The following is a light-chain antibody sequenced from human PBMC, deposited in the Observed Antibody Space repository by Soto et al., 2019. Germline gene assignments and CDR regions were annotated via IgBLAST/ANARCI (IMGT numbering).Light chain of an antibody. J-gene: IGKJ1*01. CDR1: QSISSW. V-gene: IGKV1-5*03. CDR2: KAS. CDR3: QQYNSYPWS. Sequence: DTQMTQSPSTLSASVGDRATITCRASQSISSWLAWYQQKPGKAPNLLIFKASTLESCVPSRISSSGSGTEFTITISSLPADDFATYYYQQYNSYPWSFGPGTKVDIK.